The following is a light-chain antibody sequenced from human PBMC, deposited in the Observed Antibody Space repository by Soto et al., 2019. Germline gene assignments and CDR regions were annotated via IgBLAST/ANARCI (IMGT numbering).Light chain of an antibody. Sequence: QSVLTQPPSASGTPGQTVTISCSGSRSNIGSNTVNWYQLVPGTAPKLLIYMNNQRPSGVPDRFSGSKSGTSASLAISGLQSEDEADYYCAAWDDSLDGHVVFGGGTNLTVL. V-gene: IGLV1-44*01. CDR2: MNN. J-gene: IGLJ2*01. CDR1: RSNIGSNT. CDR3: AAWDDSLDGHVV.